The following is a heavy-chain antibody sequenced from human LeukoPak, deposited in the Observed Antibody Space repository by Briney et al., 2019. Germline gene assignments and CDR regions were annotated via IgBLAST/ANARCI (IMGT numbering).Heavy chain of an antibody. V-gene: IGHV4-39*07. Sequence: SETLSLTCTVSGGSISSGSHYWGWIRQPPGKELEWIGNIYYSGNSYYNPSLKSRVTISVDTSKNQFSLKLSSVTAADTAVYYCARAWATVSNYYGSGSYGWYFDLWGRGTLVTVSS. J-gene: IGHJ2*01. CDR2: IYYSGNS. CDR3: ARAWATVSNYYGSGSYGWYFDL. CDR1: GGSISSGSHY. D-gene: IGHD3-10*01.